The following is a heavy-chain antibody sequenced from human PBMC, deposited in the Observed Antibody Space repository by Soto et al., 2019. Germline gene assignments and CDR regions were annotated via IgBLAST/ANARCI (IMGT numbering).Heavy chain of an antibody. CDR3: AKDYDFWSGYYGYSDY. J-gene: IGHJ4*02. CDR1: GFTFSSYA. Sequence: EVQLLESGGGLVQPGGSLRLSCAASGFTFSSYAMSWVRQAPGKGLEWVSAISGSGGSTYYADSVKGRFTISRDNSKNTLYLQMNSLRAEVTAVYYCAKDYDFWSGYYGYSDYWGQGTLVTVSS. CDR2: ISGSGGST. V-gene: IGHV3-23*01. D-gene: IGHD3-3*01.